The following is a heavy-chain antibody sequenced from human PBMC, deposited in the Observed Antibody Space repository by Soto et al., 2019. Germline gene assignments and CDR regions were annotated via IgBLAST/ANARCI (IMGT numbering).Heavy chain of an antibody. CDR2: FSYSGSL. D-gene: IGHD1-20*01. CDR1: GGSSRAYH. J-gene: IGHJ2*01. CDR3: AGGPRYWSFAL. Sequence: GELQQWGTGLLKPSETLSLTCSVYGGSSRAYHWSWIRQSPGEGLERIGEFSYSGSLNYNPSLKGRVAVSLDTSTNHFSLTMTSVTAADTAVFFCAGGPRYWSFALWGRGTLVTVS. V-gene: IGHV4-34*01.